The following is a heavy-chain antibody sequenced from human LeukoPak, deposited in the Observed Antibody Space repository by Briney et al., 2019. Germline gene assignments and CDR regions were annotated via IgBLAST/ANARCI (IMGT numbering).Heavy chain of an antibody. CDR2: INQDGTTQ. V-gene: IGHV3-7*01. Sequence: GGSLRLSCVASGFPFSGYWMDWVRQAPGKGMEWVANINQDGTTQYFAPSVKGRFSISRDNAKNSLYLQMSSLRAGDTAVYYCSRSLDYLGQGALVTVSS. J-gene: IGHJ4*02. CDR3: SRSLDY. CDR1: GFPFSGYW.